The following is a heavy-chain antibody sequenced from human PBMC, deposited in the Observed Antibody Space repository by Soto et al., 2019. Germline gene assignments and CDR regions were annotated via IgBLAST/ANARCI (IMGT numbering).Heavy chain of an antibody. CDR3: ARGTVYSSGWYETF. Sequence: QVQLQQWGAGLLKPSETLSLTCAVYGGSFSGYYWSWIRQPPGKGLEWIGEINHSGSTNYIPSLKSRVTISVDTSTNQFSLKLSSVTAADTAVYYCARGTVYSSGWYETFWGQGTLVTVSS. CDR1: GGSFSGYY. CDR2: INHSGST. D-gene: IGHD6-19*01. J-gene: IGHJ4*02. V-gene: IGHV4-34*01.